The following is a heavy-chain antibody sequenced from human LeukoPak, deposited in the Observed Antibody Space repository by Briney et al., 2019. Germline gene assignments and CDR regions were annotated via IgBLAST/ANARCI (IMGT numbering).Heavy chain of an antibody. J-gene: IGHJ4*02. D-gene: IGHD3-22*01. CDR1: GFTFSTYW. Sequence: SGGSLRLSCAASGFTFSTYWMTWVRQAPGKGLEWVANIKRDGSAKYYVDSLRGRFSISRDNVKNSLFLQMNSLSAEDTAVYYCARCPYDSTGYYSVPSHLDYWGQGTLVTVSS. V-gene: IGHV3-7*01. CDR3: ARCPYDSTGYYSVPSHLDY. CDR2: IKRDGSAK.